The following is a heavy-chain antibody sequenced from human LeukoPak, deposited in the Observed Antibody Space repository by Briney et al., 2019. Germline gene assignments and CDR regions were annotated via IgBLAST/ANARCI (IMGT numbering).Heavy chain of an antibody. CDR1: GGSISSYY. D-gene: IGHD3-9*01. CDR2: IYYSGST. CDR3: ARAYDIGAFDI. J-gene: IGHJ3*02. V-gene: IGHV4-59*01. Sequence: SETLSLTCIVSGGSISSYYWSWIRQPPGKGLEWIGYIYYSGSTNYNPSLKSRVTISVDTSKNQFSLKLSSVTAADTAVYYCARAYDIGAFDIWGQGTMVTVSS.